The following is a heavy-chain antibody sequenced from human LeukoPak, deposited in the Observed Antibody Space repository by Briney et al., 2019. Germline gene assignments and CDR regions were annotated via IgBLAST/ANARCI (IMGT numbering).Heavy chain of an antibody. CDR1: GDSISSGDYY. D-gene: IGHD1-26*01. CDR2: ISSSGST. Sequence: SETLSLTCTVSGDSISSGDYYWSWIRQPAGKGLEWIGRISSSGSTNYNPSLKSRVTISVDTSKNQFSLKLSSVTAADTAVYYCARYQWANGFDPWGQGTLVTVSS. V-gene: IGHV4-61*02. J-gene: IGHJ5*02. CDR3: ARYQWANGFDP.